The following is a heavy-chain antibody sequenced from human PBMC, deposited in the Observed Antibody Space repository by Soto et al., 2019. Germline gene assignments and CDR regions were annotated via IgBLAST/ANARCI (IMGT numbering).Heavy chain of an antibody. CDR2: INGRSNYK. D-gene: IGHD1-26*01. CDR3: AREGGIVGGTSAFDY. CDR1: GFTFSTYT. V-gene: IGHV3-21*01. Sequence: GESLKISCASSGFTFSTYTMNWVRQAPGKGLEWVSSINGRSNYKYYTDSVKGRFTISRDNAKNSLYLQMNRLRAEDTAVYYCAREGGIVGGTSAFDYWGLGTLVTVSS. J-gene: IGHJ4*02.